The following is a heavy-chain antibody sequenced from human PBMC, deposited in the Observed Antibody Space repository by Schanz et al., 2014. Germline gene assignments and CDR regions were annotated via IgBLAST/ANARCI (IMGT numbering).Heavy chain of an antibody. V-gene: IGHV3-11*06. CDR3: ARSYSSGWYPYYYGMDV. D-gene: IGHD6-19*01. CDR1: GFTFSDYY. Sequence: QVPLVESGGCLVKPGGSLRLSCVASGFTFSDYYMSWIRQAPGKGLEWVSYISSSSSYTNYADSVKGRFTISRDNAKNSLYLQMNSLRAEDTAVYYCARSYSSGWYPYYYGMDVWGQGTTVTVSS. J-gene: IGHJ6*02. CDR2: ISSSSSYT.